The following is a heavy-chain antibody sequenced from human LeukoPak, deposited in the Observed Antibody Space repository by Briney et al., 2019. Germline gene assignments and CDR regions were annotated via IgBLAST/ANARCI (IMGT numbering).Heavy chain of an antibody. CDR3: AKDGGIAARLVYYYYYYMDV. J-gene: IGHJ6*03. CDR1: GFTFSSYG. Sequence: PGGSLRLSCAASGFTFSSYGMHWVRQAPGKGLEWVAFIRYDGSNKYYADSVKGRFTISRDNSKNTLYLQMNSLRAEDTAVYYCAKDGGIAARLVYYYYYYMDVWGKGTTVTVSS. CDR2: IRYDGSNK. D-gene: IGHD6-6*01. V-gene: IGHV3-30*02.